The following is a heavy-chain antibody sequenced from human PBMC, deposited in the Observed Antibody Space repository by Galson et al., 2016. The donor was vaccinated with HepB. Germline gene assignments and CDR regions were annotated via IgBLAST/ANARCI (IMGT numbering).Heavy chain of an antibody. V-gene: IGHV3-53*01. J-gene: IGHJ4*02. CDR3: ARGGSGPYSWDY. D-gene: IGHD2-15*01. CDR2: FYPGGST. Sequence: SLRLSCAVSGFIVSNIYMSWVRQAPGKGLKWVSIFYPGGSTYYGDSVKGRFTISRDNSKNTVYLQMNSLRVEDTAMYYCARGGSGPYSWDYWGQGTLVTVSS. CDR1: GFIVSNIY.